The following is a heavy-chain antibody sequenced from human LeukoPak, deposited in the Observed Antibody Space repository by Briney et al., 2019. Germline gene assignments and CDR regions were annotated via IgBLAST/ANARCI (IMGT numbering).Heavy chain of an antibody. J-gene: IGHJ4*02. CDR1: VSTFTIYG. CDR3: ARESVIYYDSSGYYHLFDY. CDR2: ISGYIGNT. V-gene: IGHV1-18*01. Sequence: GASVTVSCTASVSTFTIYGMSWVGQAPRQPREWMGWISGYIGNTNNAQKLQGRVSMTTETSTSTAYMELRSLRSDETAVYYCARESVIYYDSSGYYHLFDYWGQGTLVTVSS. D-gene: IGHD3-22*01.